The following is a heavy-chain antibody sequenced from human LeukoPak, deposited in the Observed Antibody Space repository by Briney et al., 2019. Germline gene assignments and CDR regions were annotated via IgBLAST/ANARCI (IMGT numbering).Heavy chain of an antibody. CDR3: ARDSSMTVTWFDP. D-gene: IGHD4-17*01. CDR2: INPNSGGT. Sequence: GASVKVSCKASGYTFTGYYMHWVRQAPGQGLEWMGWINPNSGGTNYAQKFQGRVTMTRDTSISTAYMELSRLRSDDTAVYYCARDSSMTVTWFDPWGQGTLVTVSS. V-gene: IGHV1-2*02. CDR1: GYTFTGYY. J-gene: IGHJ5*02.